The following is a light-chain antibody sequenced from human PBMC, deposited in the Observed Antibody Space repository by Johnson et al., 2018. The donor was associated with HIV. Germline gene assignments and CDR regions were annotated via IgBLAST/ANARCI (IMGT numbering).Light chain of an antibody. CDR1: GSNIGNNY. J-gene: IGLJ1*01. CDR2: DNN. Sequence: QSVLTQPPSVSAAPGQKVTISCSGTGSNIGNNYVSWYQQFPGTAPKLLIYDNNKRPSGIPDRFSGSKSGTSATLGITGLQTGDEADYYCGTWDSSLSAEVFGTGTKVTVL. V-gene: IGLV1-51*01. CDR3: GTWDSSLSAEV.